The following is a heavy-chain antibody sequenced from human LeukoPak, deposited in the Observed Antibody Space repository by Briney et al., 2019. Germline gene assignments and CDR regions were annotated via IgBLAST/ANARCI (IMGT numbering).Heavy chain of an antibody. CDR3: ARARFRDGMDV. CDR1: GGTFSSYG. J-gene: IGHJ6*02. D-gene: IGHD3-16*01. CDR2: IIPILNIA. Sequence: EASVKVSCKASGGTFSSYGISWVRQAPGQGLEWMGRIIPILNIADYAQKFRGRLTFTADTSTSTAYMELSSLRSEDTALYFCARARFRDGMDVWGQGTTVTVPS. V-gene: IGHV1-69*04.